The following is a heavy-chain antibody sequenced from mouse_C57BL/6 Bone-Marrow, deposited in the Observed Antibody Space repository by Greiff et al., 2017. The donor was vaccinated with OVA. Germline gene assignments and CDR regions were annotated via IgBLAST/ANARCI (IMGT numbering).Heavy chain of an antibody. CDR3: ARELLTVCVDY. V-gene: IGHV5-17*01. CDR1: GFTFSDYG. CDR2: ISSGSSTI. Sequence: EVHLVESGGGLVKPGGSLKLSCAASGFTFSDYGMHWVRQAPEKGLEWVAYISSGSSTIYYDYKVKGRFTMSGDKAKNTPYMEMPSLRSEDTAMYYCARELLTVCVDYWGQGTTLTVSS. J-gene: IGHJ2*01. D-gene: IGHD1-1*01.